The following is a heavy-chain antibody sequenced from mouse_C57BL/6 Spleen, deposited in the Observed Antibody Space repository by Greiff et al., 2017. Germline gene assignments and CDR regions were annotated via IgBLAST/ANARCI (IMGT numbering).Heavy chain of an antibody. CDR3: AKYSNCYAMDY. V-gene: IGHV1-82*01. D-gene: IGHD2-5*01. Sequence: VQLQQSGPELVKPGASVKISCKASGYAFSSSWLNWVKQRPGKGLEWIGRIYPGDGDTNYTGKFKGKATLTADKSSSTAYMQLSSLTSEDSAVYFCAKYSNCYAMDYWGQGTSVTVSS. J-gene: IGHJ4*01. CDR2: IYPGDGDT. CDR1: GYAFSSSW.